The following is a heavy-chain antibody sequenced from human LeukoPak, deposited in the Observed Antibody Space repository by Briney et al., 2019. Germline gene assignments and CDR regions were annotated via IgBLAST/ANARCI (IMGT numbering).Heavy chain of an antibody. V-gene: IGHV1-18*01. Sequence: ASVKVSCKASGYTFTTYDISWVRQAPGQGLEWMGWISVYNGNTNYAQKFQGRVTMTTDTSTTTAYMEMRSLRSDDTAVYYCARASGTSGYYWRRASDIWGQGTMVTVSS. CDR1: GYTFTTYD. J-gene: IGHJ3*02. CDR2: ISVYNGNT. CDR3: ARASGTSGYYWRRASDI. D-gene: IGHD3-22*01.